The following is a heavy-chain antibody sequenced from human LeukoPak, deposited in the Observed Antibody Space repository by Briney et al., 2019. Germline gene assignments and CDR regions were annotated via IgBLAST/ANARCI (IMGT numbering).Heavy chain of an antibody. D-gene: IGHD3-10*01. CDR3: ARQSVGFGEFNFDY. CDR1: GGSISSYY. CDR2: INYSGRT. V-gene: IGHV4-59*05. Sequence: SETLSLTCTVSGGSISSYYWSWIRQPPGKGLEWIGSINYSGRTYYNPSLKSRVTISVDTSKNQFSLKLSSVTAADTAVYYCARQSVGFGEFNFDYWGQGTLVTVSS. J-gene: IGHJ4*02.